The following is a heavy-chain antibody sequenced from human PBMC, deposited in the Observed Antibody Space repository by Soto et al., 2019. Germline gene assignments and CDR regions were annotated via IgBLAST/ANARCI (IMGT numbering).Heavy chain of an antibody. Sequence: SVKVSCKASGGTFSSYAISWVRQAPGQGLEWMGGIIPIYGTANYAQKLQGRDTITADTSTSTAYMELRSLRSDDTAVYYCARGYISRFLEWFLWDNGFDSWGQGTLDTVSS. CDR2: IIPIYGTA. CDR1: GGTFSSYA. CDR3: ARGYISRFLEWFLWDNGFDS. D-gene: IGHD3-3*01. V-gene: IGHV1-69*06. J-gene: IGHJ5*01.